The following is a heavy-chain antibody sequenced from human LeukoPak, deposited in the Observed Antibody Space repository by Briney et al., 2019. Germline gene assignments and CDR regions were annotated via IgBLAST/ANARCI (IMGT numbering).Heavy chain of an antibody. CDR3: ARGRITIFGVEAINLDY. CDR2: IYPSGST. D-gene: IGHD3-3*01. Sequence: PSETLSLTCTVSGYSVSSGYYWAWIRQPPGKGLEWIGSIYPSGSTYYNPSLKSRVTISVDTSKNQFSLKLRSVTAADTAVYYCARGRITIFGVEAINLDYWGQGTLVTVSS. V-gene: IGHV4-38-2*02. CDR1: GYSVSSGYY. J-gene: IGHJ4*02.